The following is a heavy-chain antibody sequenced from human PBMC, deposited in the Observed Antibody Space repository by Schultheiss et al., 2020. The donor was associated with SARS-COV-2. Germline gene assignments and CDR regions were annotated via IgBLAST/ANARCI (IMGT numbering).Heavy chain of an antibody. CDR3: ARDPGGYCSGGSCYEEDY. J-gene: IGHJ4*02. V-gene: IGHV3-30*07. CDR2: ISYDGSNK. Sequence: GESLKISCAASGFTFSNYAMHWVRQAPGKGLEWVAVISYDGSNKYYADSVKGRFTISRDNSKNTLYLQMNSLRAVDTAVYYCARDPGGYCSGGSCYEEDYWGQGTLVTVSS. CDR1: GFTFSNYA. D-gene: IGHD2-15*01.